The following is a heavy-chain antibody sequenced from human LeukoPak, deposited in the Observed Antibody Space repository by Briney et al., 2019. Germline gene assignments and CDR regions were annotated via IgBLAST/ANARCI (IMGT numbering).Heavy chain of an antibody. Sequence: PGRSLRLSCAAYGFTFDDYGMSWVSQAPGKGLEWVFGINWNGGSTGYADSVKDRFTIYRDNAEHSLYLQMNSLRAEDTALYYCARPDRDYYDSTTLGFDAFDIWGQGTMVTVSS. V-gene: IGHV3-20*04. J-gene: IGHJ3*02. CDR1: GFTFDDYG. CDR3: ARPDRDYYDSTTLGFDAFDI. D-gene: IGHD3-22*01. CDR2: INWNGGST.